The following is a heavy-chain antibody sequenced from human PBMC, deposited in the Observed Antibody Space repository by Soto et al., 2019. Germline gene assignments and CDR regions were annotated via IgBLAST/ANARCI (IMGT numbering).Heavy chain of an antibody. CDR2: ISGSGGST. D-gene: IGHD2-2*01. J-gene: IGHJ6*02. CDR1: GFTFSSYA. V-gene: IGHV3-23*01. Sequence: GGSLRLSCAASGFTFSSYAMSWVRQAPGKGLEWVSAISGSGGSTYYADSVKGRFTISRDNSKNTLYLQMNSLRAEDTAVYYCAKALQGRQQNTKRFIVVVPAAMSFTYGMDVWGQGTTVTVSS. CDR3: AKALQGRQQNTKRFIVVVPAAMSFTYGMDV.